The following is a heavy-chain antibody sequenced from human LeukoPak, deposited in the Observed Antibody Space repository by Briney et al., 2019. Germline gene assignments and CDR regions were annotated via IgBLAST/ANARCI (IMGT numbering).Heavy chain of an antibody. V-gene: IGHV4-30-4*07. CDR2: IYYSGST. Sequence: PSQTLSLTCAVSGGSISSGGYSWSWIRQPPGKGLEWIGYIYYSGSTYYNPSLKSRVTISVDTSKNQFSLKLSSVTAADTAVYYCAGSYKDIVVVPAAPDAFDIWGQGTMVTVSS. J-gene: IGHJ3*02. CDR1: GGSISSGGYS. CDR3: AGSYKDIVVVPAAPDAFDI. D-gene: IGHD2-2*01.